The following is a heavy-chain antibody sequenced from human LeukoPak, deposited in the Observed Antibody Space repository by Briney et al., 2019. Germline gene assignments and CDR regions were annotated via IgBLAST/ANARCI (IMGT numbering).Heavy chain of an antibody. CDR2: ISTSSSII. CDR3: ARGGYIDY. J-gene: IGHJ4*02. CDR1: GFTFSSYG. D-gene: IGHD5-12*01. Sequence: GGSLRLSCAASGFTFSSYGMNWVRQAPGKGLGWVSYISTSSSIIYYADSVKGRFTISRDTAKSSLYLQMTSLRDDDTAVYYCARGGYIDYWGQGTLVTVSS. V-gene: IGHV3-48*02.